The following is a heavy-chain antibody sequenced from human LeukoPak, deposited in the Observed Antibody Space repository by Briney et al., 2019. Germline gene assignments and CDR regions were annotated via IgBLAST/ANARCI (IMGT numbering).Heavy chain of an antibody. CDR1: GFPLTSNY. CDR3: VPSNYAEQGYYFPL. D-gene: IGHD2/OR15-2a*01. V-gene: IGHV3-53*01. Sequence: GGPLTLSCAVSGFPLTSNYMLGVRQAPGKAVEWVSDIYSWDREGRAYYADSVKRRFTISRDDSKNTLYLQMNSLRAGDAAVYYVVPSNYAEQGYYFPLWGEGTLVTVSS. CDR2: IYSWDREGRA. J-gene: IGHJ1*01.